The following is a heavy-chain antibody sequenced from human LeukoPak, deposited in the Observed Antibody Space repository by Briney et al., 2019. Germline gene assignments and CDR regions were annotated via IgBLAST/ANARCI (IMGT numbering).Heavy chain of an antibody. CDR3: ARERRYYDSSGFFDY. J-gene: IGHJ4*02. V-gene: IGHV1-69*05. CDR1: GGTFSSYA. D-gene: IGHD3-22*01. Sequence: GASVKVSCKASGGTFSSYAISWVRQAPGQGLEWMGGIIPIFGTANYAQKFQGRVTITTDESTSTAYMELSSLRSEDTAVYYCARERRYYDSSGFFDYWGQGTLVTVSS. CDR2: IIPIFGTA.